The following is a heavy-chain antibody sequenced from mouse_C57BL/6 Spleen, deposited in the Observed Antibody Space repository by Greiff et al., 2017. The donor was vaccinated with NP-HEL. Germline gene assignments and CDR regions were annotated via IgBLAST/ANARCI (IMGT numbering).Heavy chain of an antibody. Sequence: EVQRVESGGDLVKPGGSLKLSCAASGFTFSSYGMSWVRQTPDKRLEWVATISSGGSYTYYPDSVKGRFTISRDNAKNTLYLQMSSLKSEDTAMYYCSRWRLPYYFDYWGQGTTLTVSS. CDR2: ISSGGSYT. V-gene: IGHV5-6*01. D-gene: IGHD3-2*02. CDR3: SRWRLPYYFDY. J-gene: IGHJ2*01. CDR1: GFTFSSYG.